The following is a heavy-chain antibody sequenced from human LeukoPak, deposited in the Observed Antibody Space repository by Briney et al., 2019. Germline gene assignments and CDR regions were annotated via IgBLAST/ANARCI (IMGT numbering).Heavy chain of an antibody. CDR3: ARGGYCSSTSCSRFDY. J-gene: IGHJ4*02. CDR1: GGSFSGYY. Sequence: SETLSLTCAVYGGSFSGYYWSWIRQPPGKGLEWIGEINHSGSTNYNPSLKSRVTISVDTSKNQFSLKLSSVPAADTAVYYCARGGYCSSTSCSRFDYWGQGTLVTVSS. CDR2: INHSGST. V-gene: IGHV4-34*01. D-gene: IGHD2-2*01.